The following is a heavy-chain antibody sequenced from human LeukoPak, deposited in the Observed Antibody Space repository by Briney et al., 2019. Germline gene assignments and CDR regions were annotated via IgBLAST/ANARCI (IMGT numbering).Heavy chain of an antibody. CDR2: ISGSVGST. CDR3: AKDPLAGAHAFDI. V-gene: IGHV3-23*01. D-gene: IGHD4-17*01. J-gene: IGHJ3*02. CDR1: GFTFSSYA. Sequence: GGSLRLPCEASGFTFSSYAISWIRQAPGKGLGWVSVISGSVGSTYYAESVKGRFTISRDNSKTTLYLQMNSLRAEDTAVYYCAKDPLAGAHAFDIWGQGTMVTVSS.